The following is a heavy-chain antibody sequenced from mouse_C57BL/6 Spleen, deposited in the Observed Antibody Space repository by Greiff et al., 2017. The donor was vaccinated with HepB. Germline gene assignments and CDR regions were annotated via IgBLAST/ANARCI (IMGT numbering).Heavy chain of an antibody. Sequence: EVQGVESGGGLVQPGGSLKLSCAASGFTFSDYYMYWVRQTPEKRLEWVAYISNGGGSTYYPDTVKGRFTISRDNAKNTLYLQMSRLKSEDTAMYYCARSTTVVATGPFAYWGQGTLVTVSA. J-gene: IGHJ3*01. V-gene: IGHV5-12*01. D-gene: IGHD1-1*01. CDR2: ISNGGGST. CDR1: GFTFSDYY. CDR3: ARSTTVVATGPFAY.